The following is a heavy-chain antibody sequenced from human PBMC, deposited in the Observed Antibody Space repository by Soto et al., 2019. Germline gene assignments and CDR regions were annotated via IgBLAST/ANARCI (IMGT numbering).Heavy chain of an antibody. CDR3: ARGVTVFGLVSRFWFDP. V-gene: IGHV4-30-4*01. J-gene: IGHJ5*02. CDR1: GGSISSGDYS. D-gene: IGHD3-3*01. Sequence: SETLSLTCTVSGGSISSGDYSWSWVHQSLGKGLEWIGHIYNSGITYYNPSLKSRVVISIDTSRNQFSLRLNSLTAADRAVYFCARGVTVFGLVSRFWFDPWGQGTVVTVSS. CDR2: IYNSGIT.